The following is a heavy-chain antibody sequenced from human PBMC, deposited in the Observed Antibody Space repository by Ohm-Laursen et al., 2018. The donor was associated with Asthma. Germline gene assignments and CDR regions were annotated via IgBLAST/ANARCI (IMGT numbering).Heavy chain of an antibody. Sequence: PSQTLSLTCTVSGSSISRGDNYWSWIRQPPGKGLEWIGYIYARGNTYSNPSLKSRVTISVDTSKNQFSLKLSSVTAADTAVHYCAREGRPRSVTGTKVRYWYFDLWGRGTLVTVHS. CDR3: AREGRPRSVTGTKVRYWYFDL. D-gene: IGHD1-20*01. J-gene: IGHJ2*01. V-gene: IGHV4-31*02. CDR1: GSSISRGDNY. CDR2: IYARGNT.